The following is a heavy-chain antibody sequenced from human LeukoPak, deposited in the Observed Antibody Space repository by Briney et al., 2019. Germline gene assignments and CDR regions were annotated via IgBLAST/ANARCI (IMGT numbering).Heavy chain of an antibody. Sequence: GSLRLSCAASGFTFSSYAMSWVRQAPGKGLEWVSAISGSGGSTYYADSVKGRFTISRDNAKNSLYLQMNSLRDEDTAVYYCEVVIPDFDYWGQGTLVTVSS. J-gene: IGHJ4*02. V-gene: IGHV3-23*01. D-gene: IGHD3-22*01. CDR2: ISGSGGST. CDR1: GFTFSSYA. CDR3: EVVIPDFDY.